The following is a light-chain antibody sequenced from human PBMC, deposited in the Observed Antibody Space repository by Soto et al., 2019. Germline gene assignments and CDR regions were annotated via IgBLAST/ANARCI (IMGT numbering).Light chain of an antibody. CDR2: CGS. J-gene: IGKJ3*01. Sequence: MVLTQSPGTLSLSPGERATLSCRASQTVSSGSYLAWYQQKPGQAPRLLIYCGSSRATGIPDRFSGSGSGKDFTLTISRLDPEDFAVYYCHQYGTSQFTFGPGTKVDIK. CDR3: HQYGTSQFT. V-gene: IGKV3-20*01. CDR1: QTVSSGSY.